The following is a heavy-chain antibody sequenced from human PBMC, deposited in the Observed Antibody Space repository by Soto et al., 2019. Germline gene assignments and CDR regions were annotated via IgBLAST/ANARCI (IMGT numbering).Heavy chain of an antibody. Sequence: QLQLQESGSGLVKPSQTLSLTCAVSGGSISSGGYSWSWIRQPPGKGLEWIGYIYHSGSTYYNPSLKSRVTISVDRSKNQFSLKLSSVTAADTAVYYCAREGDYYDSSGSPGGAFDIWGQGTMVTVSS. CDR1: GGSISSGGYS. CDR2: IYHSGST. V-gene: IGHV4-30-2*01. J-gene: IGHJ3*02. D-gene: IGHD3-22*01. CDR3: AREGDYYDSSGSPGGAFDI.